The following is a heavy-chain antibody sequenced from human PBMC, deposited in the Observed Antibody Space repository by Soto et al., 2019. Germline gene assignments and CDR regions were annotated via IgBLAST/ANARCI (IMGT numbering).Heavy chain of an antibody. CDR2: ISYDGSNK. CDR1: GFTFSSYG. J-gene: IGHJ6*02. Sequence: GGSLRLSCAASGFTFSSYGMHWVRQAPGKGLEWVAVISYDGSNKYYADSVKGRFTISRDNSKNTLYLQMNSLSAEDTAVYYCAKGRRGYCSGGSCYSNYYYGMDVWGQGTKVTAP. V-gene: IGHV3-30*18. D-gene: IGHD2-15*01. CDR3: AKGRRGYCSGGSCYSNYYYGMDV.